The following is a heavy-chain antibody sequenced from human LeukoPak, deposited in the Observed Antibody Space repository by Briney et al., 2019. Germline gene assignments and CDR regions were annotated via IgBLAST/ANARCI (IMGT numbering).Heavy chain of an antibody. CDR2: ISYSGST. Sequence: PSETLSLTCTVSGGSISNYYWNWIRQPPGKGLEWIGYISYSGSTYYNPSLKSRVTISVDTSKNQFSLKLSSVTAADTAVYYCARSGYSNFDYWGQGTLVTVSS. V-gene: IGHV4-59*08. CDR3: ARSGYSNFDY. J-gene: IGHJ4*02. D-gene: IGHD3-3*01. CDR1: GGSISNYY.